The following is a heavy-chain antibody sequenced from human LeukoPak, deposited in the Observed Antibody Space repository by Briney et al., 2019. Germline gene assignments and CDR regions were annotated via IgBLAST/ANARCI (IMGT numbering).Heavy chain of an antibody. J-gene: IGHJ4*02. D-gene: IGHD3-10*01. CDR2: IIPIFGTA. Sequence: GASVKVSCKASGGTFSSYAISWVRQAPGQGLEWMGGIIPIFGTANYAQKFQGRVTITADESTSTAYMELSSLRSEDTAVYYCARGTKLLWFGDNDYWGQGTLVTVSS. CDR1: GGTFSSYA. V-gene: IGHV1-69*01. CDR3: ARGTKLLWFGDNDY.